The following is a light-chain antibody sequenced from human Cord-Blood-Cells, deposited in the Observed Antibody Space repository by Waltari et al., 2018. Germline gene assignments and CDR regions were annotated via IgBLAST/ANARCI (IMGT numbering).Light chain of an antibody. CDR2: DAS. Sequence: IVLTHSPATLSLSPGERATLSCRARQSVSSYLAWYQQKPGQAPRLLIYDASTSATGIPARCSGSGSGTEFTLTISSREHEDFAVYYCRQRSNWPPITFGQGTRLEIK. J-gene: IGKJ5*01. CDR3: RQRSNWPPIT. V-gene: IGKV3-11*01. CDR1: QSVSSY.